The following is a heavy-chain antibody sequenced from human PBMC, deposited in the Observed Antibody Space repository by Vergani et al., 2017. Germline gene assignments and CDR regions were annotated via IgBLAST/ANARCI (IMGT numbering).Heavy chain of an antibody. CDR1: GGSISSSSYY. J-gene: IGHJ4*02. Sequence: QLQLQESGPGLVKPSETLSLTCTVSGGSISSSSYYWGWIRQPPGKGLEWIGSIYYSGSTYYNPSLKSRVTISVDTSKNQFCRKLSSVTAADTAVSYCARQDQQLADYWGQGTLVTVSS. CDR3: ARQDQQLADY. D-gene: IGHD6-13*01. V-gene: IGHV4-39*01. CDR2: IYYSGST.